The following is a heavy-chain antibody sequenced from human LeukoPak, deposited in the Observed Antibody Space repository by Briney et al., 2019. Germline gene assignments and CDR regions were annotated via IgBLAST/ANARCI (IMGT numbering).Heavy chain of an antibody. V-gene: IGHV3-64D*06. CDR3: ARGTSPFDP. CDR1: GFTFSTYA. Sequence: RSGGSLRLSCSASGFTFSTYAMHWVRQAPGKGLEYVSAISRNGGRTYYADSVKGRFTISRDNSKNTLYLQMSSLRAEDTAVYYCARGTSPFDPWGRGTLVTVSS. J-gene: IGHJ5*02. CDR2: ISRNGGRT.